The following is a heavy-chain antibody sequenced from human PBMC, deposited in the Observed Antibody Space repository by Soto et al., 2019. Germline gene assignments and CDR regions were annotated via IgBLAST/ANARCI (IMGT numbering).Heavy chain of an antibody. Sequence: ASVKVSCKASGYTFTSYAIHWVRQAPGQRLEWMGWINAGNGNTKYSQKFQGRVTITRDTSASTAYMELSSLRSEDTAVYYCASSPDYYDSSGYYYYWGQGTLVTVSS. CDR1: GYTFTSYA. J-gene: IGHJ4*02. CDR2: INAGNGNT. D-gene: IGHD3-22*01. CDR3: ASSPDYYDSSGYYYY. V-gene: IGHV1-3*01.